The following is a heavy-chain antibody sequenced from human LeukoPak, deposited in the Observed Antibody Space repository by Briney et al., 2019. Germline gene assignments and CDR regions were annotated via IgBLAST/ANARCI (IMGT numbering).Heavy chain of an antibody. CDR2: ISSSSSYT. J-gene: IGHJ4*02. D-gene: IGHD7-27*01. Sequence: GGSLRLSCAASGFTFSDYYMSWIRQAPGKGLEWVSYISSSSSYTNYADSVKGRFTISRDNAKNSLYLQMNSLRAEDTAVYCCARPSEAESELGYYDYWGQGTLVTVSS. CDR1: GFTFSDYY. CDR3: ARPSEAESELGYYDY. V-gene: IGHV3-11*03.